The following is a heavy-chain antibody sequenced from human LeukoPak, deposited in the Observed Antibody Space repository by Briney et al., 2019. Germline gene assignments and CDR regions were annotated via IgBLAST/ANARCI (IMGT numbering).Heavy chain of an antibody. V-gene: IGHV1-69*04. CDR1: GGTFSSYA. D-gene: IGHD6-13*01. J-gene: IGHJ4*02. CDR2: IIPILGIA. CDR3: ASRTAAGNFDY. Sequence: SVKVSCKASGGTFSSYAISWVRQAPGQGLEWMGRIIPILGIANYAQKFQGRVTITAEKSTSTAYMELSSLRSEDTAVYYCASRTAAGNFDYWGQGTLVTVSS.